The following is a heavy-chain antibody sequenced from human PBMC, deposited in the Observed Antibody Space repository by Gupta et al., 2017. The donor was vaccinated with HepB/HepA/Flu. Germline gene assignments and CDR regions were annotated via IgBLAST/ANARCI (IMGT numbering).Heavy chain of an antibody. V-gene: IGHV3-7*01. Sequence: EVQLVESGGGLVQPGGSLRLSCAASGFTFSSYWMNWVRQAPGKGLEWVASIKQDGSEKYYVDSVKGRFTISRDNTKNSLYLQMNSLRAEDTAVYYCARVRGASRADYWGQGTLVTVSS. D-gene: IGHD1-26*01. CDR2: IKQDGSEK. J-gene: IGHJ4*02. CDR1: GFTFSSYW. CDR3: ARVRGASRADY.